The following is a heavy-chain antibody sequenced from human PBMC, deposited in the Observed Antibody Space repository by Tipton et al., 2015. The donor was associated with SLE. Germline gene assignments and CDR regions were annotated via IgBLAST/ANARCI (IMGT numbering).Heavy chain of an antibody. CDR1: GGSISSDNW. CDR3: ARDYYGSGFDAFDI. J-gene: IGHJ3*02. D-gene: IGHD3-10*01. Sequence: GLVKPSGTLSLTCAVSGGSISSDNWWSWVRQPPGKGLEWIGEIYHSGSTNYNPSLKSRVTISVDTSKNQFSLRLSSVTAADTAVYYCARDYYGSGFDAFDIWGQGTMVTVSS. V-gene: IGHV4-4*02. CDR2: IYHSGST.